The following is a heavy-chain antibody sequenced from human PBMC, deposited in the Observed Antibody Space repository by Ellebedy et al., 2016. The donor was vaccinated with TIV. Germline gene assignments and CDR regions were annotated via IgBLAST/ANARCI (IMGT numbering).Heavy chain of an antibody. CDR1: GFSLSTSGMC. CDR2: IDWDDDK. V-gene: IGHV2-70*01. J-gene: IGHJ4*02. Sequence: SGPTLVKPTQTLTLTCTFSGFSLSTSGMCVSWIRQPPGKALEWLALIDWDDDKYYSTSLKTRLTISKDTSKNQVVLTMTNMDPVDTATYYCARIDRRTKHKFGEFDYWGQGTLVTVSS. D-gene: IGHD3-10*01. CDR3: ARIDRRTKHKFGEFDY.